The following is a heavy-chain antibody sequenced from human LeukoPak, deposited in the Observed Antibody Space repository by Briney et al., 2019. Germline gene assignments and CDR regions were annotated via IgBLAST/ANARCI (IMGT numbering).Heavy chain of an antibody. Sequence: ASVNVSCKASGYTFASYLITWVRQAPGQGLEWVGWVSPYNGATNYAQKFRGRVTLTTGTSTTTADMDLTNLRLDDTAIYYCARAVDYYDNSGYYYPIDLWGQGTLVTVSS. D-gene: IGHD3-22*01. J-gene: IGHJ5*02. CDR2: VSPYNGAT. V-gene: IGHV1-18*01. CDR1: GYTFASYL. CDR3: ARAVDYYDNSGYYYPIDL.